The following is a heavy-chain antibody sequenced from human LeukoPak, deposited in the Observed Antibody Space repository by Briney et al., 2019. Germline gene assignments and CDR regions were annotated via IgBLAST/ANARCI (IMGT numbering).Heavy chain of an antibody. CDR2: IIPVLGIA. Sequence: SVKVSCKASGGTFSSYAISWVRQAPGQGLEWMGRIIPVLGIANYAQKFQGRVTITADKSTSTAYMELSSLRSEDTAVYYCARAYAYCGGDCYVDYWGQGTLVTVSS. D-gene: IGHD2-21*02. V-gene: IGHV1-69*04. J-gene: IGHJ4*02. CDR1: GGTFSSYA. CDR3: ARAYAYCGGDCYVDY.